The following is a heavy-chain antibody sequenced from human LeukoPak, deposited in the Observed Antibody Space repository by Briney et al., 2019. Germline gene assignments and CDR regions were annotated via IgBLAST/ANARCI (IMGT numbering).Heavy chain of an antibody. CDR3: ASAESHDYGET. CDR2: INPNNGHT. V-gene: IGHV1-2*02. Sequence: ASVKVSCKASGYSFSTYWLHWLRQAPGQGLEWMGWINPNNGHTYSAQIFQGRVTMTRDTSITTAYMELTGLRSDDTAVYFCASAESHDYGETWGLGTLVTVSS. CDR1: GYSFSTYW. J-gene: IGHJ4*02. D-gene: IGHD4-17*01.